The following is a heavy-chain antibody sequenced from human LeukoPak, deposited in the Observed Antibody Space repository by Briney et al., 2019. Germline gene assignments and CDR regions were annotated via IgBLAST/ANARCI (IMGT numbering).Heavy chain of an antibody. D-gene: IGHD3-22*01. V-gene: IGHV1-24*01. Sequence: ASVKVSCKVSGYTLTELSMHWVRRAPGKGLEWMGGFDPEDGETNYAQKFQGRVTMTEDTSTDTAYMELSSLRSEDTAVYYCATALIAATMTSIGYWGQGTLVTVSS. J-gene: IGHJ4*02. CDR3: ATALIAATMTSIGY. CDR2: FDPEDGET. CDR1: GYTLTELS.